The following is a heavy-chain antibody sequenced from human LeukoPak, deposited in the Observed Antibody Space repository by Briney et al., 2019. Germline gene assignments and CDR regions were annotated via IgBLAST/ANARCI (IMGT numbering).Heavy chain of an antibody. Sequence: SETLSLTCTVSGGSISPYFWSWIRQPPGKGLVWIGYISYSGNTNYNPSLKSRVTISVDTAKNQVSLQLTSVTAVDTAVYYCARDDYRGVTNFDPWGQGTLVTVSS. V-gene: IGHV4-59*01. D-gene: IGHD3-10*01. CDR3: ARDDYRGVTNFDP. CDR1: GGSISPYF. CDR2: ISYSGNT. J-gene: IGHJ5*02.